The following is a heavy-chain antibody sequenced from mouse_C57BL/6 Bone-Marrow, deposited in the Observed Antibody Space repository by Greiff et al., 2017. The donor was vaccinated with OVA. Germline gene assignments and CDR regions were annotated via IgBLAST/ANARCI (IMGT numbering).Heavy chain of an antibody. CDR2: IYPGSGST. V-gene: IGHV1-55*01. D-gene: IGHD1-1*02. J-gene: IGHJ2*01. CDR1: GYTFPSYW. CDR3: ARSWWYYDFFDY. Sequence: VQLQQPGAELVKPGASVKMSCKASGYTFPSYWITWVKQRPGQGLEWIGDIYPGSGSTNYNEKFKSKATLAVDTYTSTAYMQSSSLAYEDAEVYYCARSWWYYDFFDYWGQGTTLTVSS.